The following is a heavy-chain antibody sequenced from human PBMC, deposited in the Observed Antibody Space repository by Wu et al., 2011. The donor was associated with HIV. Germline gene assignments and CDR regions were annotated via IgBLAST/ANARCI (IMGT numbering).Heavy chain of an antibody. CDR2: IIPIFGTA. V-gene: IGHV1-69*14. CDR1: GGTFSTYA. Sequence: QVQLVQSGAEVKKPGSSVKVSCKASGGTFSTYAISWVRQAPGQGLEWMGRIIPIFGTADSAQKFQDRVTITADKSTSTAYMELSSLRSEDTAVYYCARDPQDSNGYYYGYNYWGQGTLVTVSS. CDR3: ARDPQDSNGYYYGYNY. J-gene: IGHJ4*02. D-gene: IGHD3-22*01.